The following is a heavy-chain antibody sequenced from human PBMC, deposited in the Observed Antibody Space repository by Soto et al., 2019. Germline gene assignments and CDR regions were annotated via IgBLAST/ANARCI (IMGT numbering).Heavy chain of an antibody. CDR2: ISGTGSTT. J-gene: IGHJ4*02. V-gene: IGHV3-23*01. CDR1: GFTFRHAV. CDR3: AKQLRAYSYSVY. Sequence: VGSLRLACAAPGFTFRHAVMAWVRQAPGKGLEWVSSISGTGSTTFYADSERGRFTISRDNSKNTLYLQMNSLRAEDTAVYYCAKQLRAYSYSVYWGQGTRDPVSS. D-gene: IGHD5-18*01.